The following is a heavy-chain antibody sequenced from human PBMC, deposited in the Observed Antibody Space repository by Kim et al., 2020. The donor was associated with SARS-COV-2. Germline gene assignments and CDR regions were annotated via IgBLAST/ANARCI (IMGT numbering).Heavy chain of an antibody. CDR2: INPNSGGT. J-gene: IGHJ4*02. V-gene: IGHV1-2*06. D-gene: IGHD3-22*01. Sequence: ASVKVSCKASGYTFTGYYMHWVRQAPGQGLEWMGRINPNSGGTNYAQKFQGRVTMTRDTSISTAYMELSRLRSDDTAVYYCAREERNYYDSYFDYWGQGTLVTVSS. CDR3: AREERNYYDSYFDY. CDR1: GYTFTGYY.